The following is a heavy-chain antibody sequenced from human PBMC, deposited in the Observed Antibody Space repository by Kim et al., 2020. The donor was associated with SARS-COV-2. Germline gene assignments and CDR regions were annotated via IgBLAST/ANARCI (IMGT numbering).Heavy chain of an antibody. D-gene: IGHD2-2*01. CDR1: GYSISSMIYY. CDR3: ARLFCSSTSCYFDF. V-gene: IGHV4-39*01. J-gene: IGHJ4*02. CDR2: IGYNGKT. Sequence: SETLSLTCNVSGYSISSMIYYWGWIRQSPGKGLDWIASIGYNGKTYYRPSLKSRVAISVHTSNNQFSLKVNSVTAADTGIYYCARLFCSSTSCYFDFWGQGTLVTVSS.